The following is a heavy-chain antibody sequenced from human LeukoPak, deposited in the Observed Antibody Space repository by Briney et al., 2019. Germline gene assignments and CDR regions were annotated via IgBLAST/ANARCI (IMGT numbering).Heavy chain of an antibody. CDR1: GFTFSSYS. CDR3: AREQGRGSTWYPEYFQP. V-gene: IGHV3-48*02. J-gene: IGHJ1*01. CDR2: ISRPGNTV. D-gene: IGHD6-13*01. Sequence: GGSLRLSCEGSGFTFSSYSMNWVRQAPGKGLEWVSYISRPGNTVYYADSVRGRFAISRDNAKNSLYLQMSSLRDEDTAVYYCAREQGRGSTWYPEYFQPWGQGTLVIVPS.